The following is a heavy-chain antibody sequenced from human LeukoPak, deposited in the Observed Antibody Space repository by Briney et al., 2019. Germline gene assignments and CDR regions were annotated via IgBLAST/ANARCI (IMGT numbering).Heavy chain of an antibody. CDR1: GFTLSSYA. CDR3: AKDPLYAH. CDR2: ISGNAGST. D-gene: IGHD2-8*01. Sequence: PGGSLRLSCAASGFTLSSYAMSWVRQAPGKGLEWVSLISGNAGSTYYADSVKGRFTISRDITKNTLYLQVNSLRAEDTAVYYCAKDPLYAHWGQGTLVTVSS. J-gene: IGHJ4*02. V-gene: IGHV3-23*01.